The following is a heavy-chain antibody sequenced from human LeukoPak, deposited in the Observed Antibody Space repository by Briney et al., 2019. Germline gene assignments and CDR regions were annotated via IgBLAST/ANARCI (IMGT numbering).Heavy chain of an antibody. CDR2: IDNSGGYT. Sequence: GGSLRLSCAASGFSFSNYAMSWVRQAPGKGLKWISAIDNSGGYTYYLDSVKGRFTISRDNSRNTLYLQMSSLRAEDTAVYYCAGHHFGSGNYYKFWGQGTLVTVSS. J-gene: IGHJ4*02. V-gene: IGHV3-23*01. D-gene: IGHD3-10*01. CDR1: GFSFSNYA. CDR3: AGHHFGSGNYYKF.